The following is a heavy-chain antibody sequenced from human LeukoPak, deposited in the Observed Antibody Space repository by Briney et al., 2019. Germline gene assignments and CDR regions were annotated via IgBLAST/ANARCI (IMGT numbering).Heavy chain of an antibody. Sequence: GESLKISCKGSGYSFTSYWIGWVRQRPGKGLEWMGVIYPGDSDTRYSPSFQGQVTISADKSISTAYLQWSSLKASDTAMYYCARQWLLLSDGLASAFDIWGQGTMVTVSS. J-gene: IGHJ3*02. CDR3: ARQWLLLSDGLASAFDI. CDR2: IYPGDSDT. D-gene: IGHD3-22*01. CDR1: GYSFTSYW. V-gene: IGHV5-51*01.